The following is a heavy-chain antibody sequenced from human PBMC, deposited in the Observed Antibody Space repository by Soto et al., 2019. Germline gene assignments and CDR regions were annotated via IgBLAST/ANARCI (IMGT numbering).Heavy chain of an antibody. V-gene: IGHV4-39*01. D-gene: IGHD2-2*01. CDR2: IYYTGNT. CDR3: AAIGVEAYSFDD. J-gene: IGHJ4*02. CDR1: GVSVRNITYY. Sequence: PSETLSLTCTVSGVSVRNITYYWGWIRQSPGKGLEWIGSIYYTGNTYYNPSLKSRVTISIDTSKKQFSLKLSSMTAADTAVYYCAAIGVEAYSFDDRGQGTPVTVSS.